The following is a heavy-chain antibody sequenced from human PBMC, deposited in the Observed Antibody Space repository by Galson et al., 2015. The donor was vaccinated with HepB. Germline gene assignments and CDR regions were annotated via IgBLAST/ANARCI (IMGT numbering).Heavy chain of an antibody. CDR3: ARMADYDRSGYYGYIQS. V-gene: IGHV3-74*01. J-gene: IGHJ1*01. CDR1: GFRFSSYW. CDR2: IDGVGSET. Sequence: SLRLSCAASGFRFSSYWMHWVRQPPGKGLVCVSRIDGVGSETNYEDSVKGRFTISRDNAKNMVYLQMNSLTAEDTAVYYCARMADYDRSGYYGYIQSWGQGTLVTVAS. D-gene: IGHD3-22*01.